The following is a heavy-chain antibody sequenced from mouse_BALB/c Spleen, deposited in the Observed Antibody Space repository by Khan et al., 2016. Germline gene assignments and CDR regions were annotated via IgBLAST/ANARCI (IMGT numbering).Heavy chain of an antibody. J-gene: IGHJ2*01. D-gene: IGHD1-1*01. CDR3: ARNYFGSILDY. V-gene: IGHV5-17*02. Sequence: EVELVESGGGLVQPGGSRKLSCAASGFTFSGFGMHWVRQAPERGLEWVAYISSSSSTIFYADTLKGRFTISRDNPKNPLFLQMTSRRSEDTGMSYCARNYFGSILDYWGQGTTLTVSS. CDR1: GFTFSGFG. CDR2: ISSSSSTI.